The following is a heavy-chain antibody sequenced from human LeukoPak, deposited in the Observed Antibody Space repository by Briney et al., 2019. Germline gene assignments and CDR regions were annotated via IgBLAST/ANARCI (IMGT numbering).Heavy chain of an antibody. V-gene: IGHV1-24*01. Sequence: ASVKVSCKVSGYTLTELSIHWVRQAPGKGLEWMGGFDPEDGETVYAQKFQGRVTMTEDTSTDTAYMELSSLRSEDTAVYYCATIDGHYDSSGYWGQGTLVTVSS. J-gene: IGHJ4*02. CDR2: FDPEDGET. CDR1: GYTLTELS. CDR3: ATIDGHYDSSGY. D-gene: IGHD3-22*01.